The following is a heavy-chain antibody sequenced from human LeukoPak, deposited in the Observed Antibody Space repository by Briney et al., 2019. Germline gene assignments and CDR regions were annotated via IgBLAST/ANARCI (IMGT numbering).Heavy chain of an antibody. V-gene: IGHV3-30*03. D-gene: IGHD6-19*01. CDR1: GFTFSSYG. CDR3: ASGDYSSGWKLDY. Sequence: GRSLRLSCAASGFTFSSYGMHWVRQAPGKGLEWVAVISYDGSNKYYADSVKGRFTISRDNSKNTLYLQMNSLRAEDTAVYFCASGDYSSGWKLDYWGQGTLVTVSS. CDR2: ISYDGSNK. J-gene: IGHJ4*02.